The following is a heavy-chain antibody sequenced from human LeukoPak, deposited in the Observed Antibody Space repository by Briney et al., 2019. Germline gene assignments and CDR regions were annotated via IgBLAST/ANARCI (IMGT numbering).Heavy chain of an antibody. J-gene: IGHJ4*02. CDR3: ARGAYSSGWLDY. CDR1: GFTLSSYA. CDR2: ISGSGGST. V-gene: IGHV3-23*01. Sequence: GGSLRLSCAASGFTLSSYAMSWIRQAPGKGLEWVSAISGSGGSTYYADSVKGRFTISRDNSKNTLYLQMNSLRAEDTAVYYCARGAYSSGWLDYWGQGTLVTVSS. D-gene: IGHD6-19*01.